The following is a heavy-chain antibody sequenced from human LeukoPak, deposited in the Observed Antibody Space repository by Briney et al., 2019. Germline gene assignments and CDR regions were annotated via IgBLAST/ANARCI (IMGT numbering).Heavy chain of an antibody. D-gene: IGHD2-2*01. CDR1: GGSFSGYY. Sequence: SETLSLTCAVYGGSFSGYYWSWIRQPPGKGLEWIGEINHSGSTNYNPSLKSRVTISVDTSKNQFSLKLSSVTAADTAVYYCARGDIVVVPAANLSHYYYYMDVWGKGTTVTVSS. V-gene: IGHV4-34*01. CDR3: ARGDIVVVPAANLSHYYYYMDV. J-gene: IGHJ6*03. CDR2: INHSGST.